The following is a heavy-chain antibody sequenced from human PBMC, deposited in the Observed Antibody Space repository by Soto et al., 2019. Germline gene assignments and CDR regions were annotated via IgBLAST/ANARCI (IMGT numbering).Heavy chain of an antibody. V-gene: IGHV3-23*01. CDR3: AKDRSTDYGDYGPLYYFDY. Sequence: GGSLRLSCAASGFTFSSYAMSWVRQAPGKGLEWVSAISGSGGSTYYADSVKGRFTISRDNSKNTLYLQMNSLRAEDTAVYYCAKDRSTDYGDYGPLYYFDYWGQGTLVTVSS. CDR1: GFTFSSYA. D-gene: IGHD4-17*01. CDR2: ISGSGGST. J-gene: IGHJ4*02.